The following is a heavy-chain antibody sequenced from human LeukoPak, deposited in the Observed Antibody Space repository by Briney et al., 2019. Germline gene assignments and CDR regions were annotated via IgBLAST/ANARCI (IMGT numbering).Heavy chain of an antibody. D-gene: IGHD3-22*01. Sequence: ASVKVSCKASGYTFTSYGISWVRQAPGQGLEWMGWTSAYNGNTNYAQKLQGRVTMTTDTSTSTAYMELRSLRSDDTAVYYCARDHGDYDSSGYYSRYFQHWGQGTLVTVSS. J-gene: IGHJ1*01. CDR3: ARDHGDYDSSGYYSRYFQH. CDR2: TSAYNGNT. V-gene: IGHV1-18*01. CDR1: GYTFTSYG.